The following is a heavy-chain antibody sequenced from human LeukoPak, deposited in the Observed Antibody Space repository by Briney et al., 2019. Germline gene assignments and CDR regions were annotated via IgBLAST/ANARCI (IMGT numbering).Heavy chain of an antibody. J-gene: IGHJ4*02. D-gene: IGHD1-26*01. CDR2: IKQDGSEK. V-gene: IGHV3-7*01. Sequence: GGSLRLFCAASGFTFSSYWMSWVRQAPGKGLEWVANIKQDGSEKYYVDSVKGRFTISRDNAKNSLYLQMNSLRAEDTAVYYCASNSGSYSYFDYWGQGTLVTVSS. CDR1: GFTFSSYW. CDR3: ASNSGSYSYFDY.